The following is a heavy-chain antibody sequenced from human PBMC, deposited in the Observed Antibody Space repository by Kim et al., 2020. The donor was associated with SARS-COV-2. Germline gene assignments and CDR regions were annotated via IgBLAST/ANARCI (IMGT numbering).Heavy chain of an antibody. J-gene: IGHJ5*02. CDR3: ARNGPYKGDDAYSWFDP. Sequence: LKSRVTISVDTSKNQFSLKLSSVTAADTAVYYCARNGPYKGDDAYSWFDPWGQGTLVTVSS. D-gene: IGHD1-20*01. V-gene: IGHV4-39*07.